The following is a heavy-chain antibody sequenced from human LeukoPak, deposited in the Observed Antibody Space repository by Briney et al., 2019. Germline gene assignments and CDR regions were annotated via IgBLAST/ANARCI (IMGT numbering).Heavy chain of an antibody. CDR3: ARDLHTRGYSGYDSPRDY. Sequence: ASVKVSCKASGYTFTNYGISWVRQAPGQGLEWMGWISAYNGNTNYAQKLQGRVTMTTDTSTSTAYMELRSLRSDDTAVYYCARDLHTRGYSGYDSPRDYWGQGTLVTVSS. CDR1: GYTFTNYG. J-gene: IGHJ4*02. CDR2: ISAYNGNT. D-gene: IGHD5-12*01. V-gene: IGHV1-18*01.